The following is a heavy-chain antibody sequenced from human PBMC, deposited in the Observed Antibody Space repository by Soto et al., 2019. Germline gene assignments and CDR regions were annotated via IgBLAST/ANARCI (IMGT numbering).Heavy chain of an antibody. CDR1: GFTFSDYY. Sequence: GGSLSLSCAASGFTFSDYYMNWIRQAPGKGLEWVSYISSGAITRYRPSFQGQVTISADKSISSAYLQWSSLRASDTAMYYCARGGVSTRTFDYWGQGTPVTVSS. V-gene: IGHV3-11*01. D-gene: IGHD3-3*01. CDR3: ARGGVSTRTFDY. CDR2: ISSGAITR. J-gene: IGHJ4*02.